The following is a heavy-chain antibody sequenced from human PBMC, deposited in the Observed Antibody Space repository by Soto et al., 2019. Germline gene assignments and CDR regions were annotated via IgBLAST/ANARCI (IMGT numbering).Heavy chain of an antibody. V-gene: IGHV4-59*08. J-gene: IGHJ3*01. Sequence: SETLSLACTVSGGSISPYYWNWIRQSPGKGLEWIGYIYYNGNTNYNPSLKSRVTISIDMSKNQFSLKLTSVTAADTAVYYCARILVVPAAPRNDAFDFWGQGTMVTVSS. D-gene: IGHD2-2*01. CDR1: GGSISPYY. CDR3: ARILVVPAAPRNDAFDF. CDR2: IYYNGNT.